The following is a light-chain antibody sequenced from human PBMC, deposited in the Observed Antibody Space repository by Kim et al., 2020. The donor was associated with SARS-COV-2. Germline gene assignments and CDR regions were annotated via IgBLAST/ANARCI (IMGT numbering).Light chain of an antibody. Sequence: SAFVGDRVHSTCRASHGIRNDLSWYQQKPGKAPKLLIYAASDLQSGVPSRFSGSVSGTDFTLTITGLQPDDFAMYYCLQDFDYPYTFGQGTKLEIK. CDR3: LQDFDYPYT. CDR1: HGIRND. J-gene: IGKJ2*01. V-gene: IGKV1-6*01. CDR2: AAS.